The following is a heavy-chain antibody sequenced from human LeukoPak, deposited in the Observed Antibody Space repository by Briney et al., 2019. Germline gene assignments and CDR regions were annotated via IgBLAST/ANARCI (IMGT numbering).Heavy chain of an antibody. CDR1: GFIVSNTY. CDR3: ASLARDH. V-gene: IGHV3-53*01. J-gene: IGHJ4*02. CDR2: IHNDGYT. D-gene: IGHD3-3*02. Sequence: PGGSLTLSCAASGFIVSNTYMTWVRQAPGKGLEWVSVIHNDGYTYYTDSVKGRFPVSRDNSKNMVSLRMKRLSVEDTSVYFCASLARDHWGQGAQVSVSS.